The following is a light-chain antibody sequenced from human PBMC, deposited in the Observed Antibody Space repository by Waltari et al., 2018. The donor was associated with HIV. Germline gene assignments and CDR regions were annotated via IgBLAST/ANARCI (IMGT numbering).Light chain of an antibody. V-gene: IGLV2-23*02. CDR3: CAYVGYGTKFV. Sequence: ARAQPPSVSGSPGQSTPISCADIDHTAVHWYQLHPGKAPKVILYGVERRPSGISSRFSGFRAGKNAYLKISGLQAEDEADYFCCAYVGYGTKFVFGTGTRVTVL. CDR2: GVE. J-gene: IGLJ1*01. CDR1: DHTAV.